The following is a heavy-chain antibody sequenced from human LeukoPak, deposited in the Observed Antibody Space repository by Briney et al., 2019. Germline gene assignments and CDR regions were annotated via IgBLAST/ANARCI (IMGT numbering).Heavy chain of an antibody. Sequence: PGGSLRLSCAASGFTFSTYWMTWVRQAPGKGLEWVANIKQDGSEKYYVDSVKGRFTISRDNAKNSLFLQMNSLRAEDTAVYYCARETGIRTRFDYWGQGTLVTVSS. CDR2: IKQDGSEK. CDR1: GFTFSTYW. CDR3: ARETGIRTRFDY. V-gene: IGHV3-7*05. D-gene: IGHD1-1*01. J-gene: IGHJ4*02.